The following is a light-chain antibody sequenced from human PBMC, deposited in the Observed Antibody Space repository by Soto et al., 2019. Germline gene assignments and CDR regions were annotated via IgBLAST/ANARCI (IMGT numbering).Light chain of an antibody. J-gene: IGKJ4*01. V-gene: IGKV1-9*01. CDR1: QGINSF. CDR3: QQYDGYSLT. CDR2: AAS. Sequence: IQLTQSPSSLSSSVGYRATITCRSSQGINSFLAWYQQKPGKAPKLLIYAASTLQSGVPSRFSGSGSGTDFTLTISSLQPEDFATYYCQQYDGYSLTFGGGTKVDIK.